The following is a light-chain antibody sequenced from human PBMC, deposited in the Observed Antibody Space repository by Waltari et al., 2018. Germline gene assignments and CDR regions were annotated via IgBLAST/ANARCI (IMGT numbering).Light chain of an antibody. CDR2: STS. J-gene: IGKJ3*01. V-gene: IGKV1-39*01. CDR1: RRISNY. CDR3: QQSYDIPFI. Sequence: DIQMTQSPSSLSASIGDRVTMTCRASRRISNYVNWYQHKLGEVPKLLIYSTSTLNSGVPSRFRGSASGTDFTLTITSLQPEDFATYYCQQSYDIPFIFGPGTKVNLK.